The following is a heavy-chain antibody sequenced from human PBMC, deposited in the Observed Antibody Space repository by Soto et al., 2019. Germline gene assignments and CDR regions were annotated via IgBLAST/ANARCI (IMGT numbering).Heavy chain of an antibody. CDR3: ARDSGVAAAVGLLYYYYGMDV. Sequence: SETLSLTCTVSGGSVSSGSYYWSWIRQPPGKGLEWIGYIYYSGSTNYNPSLKSRVTISVDTSKNQFSLKLSSVTAADTAVYYCARDSGVAAAVGLLYYYYGMDVWAQGTTVTVSS. D-gene: IGHD6-13*01. J-gene: IGHJ6*02. CDR1: GGSVSSGSYY. V-gene: IGHV4-61*01. CDR2: IYYSGST.